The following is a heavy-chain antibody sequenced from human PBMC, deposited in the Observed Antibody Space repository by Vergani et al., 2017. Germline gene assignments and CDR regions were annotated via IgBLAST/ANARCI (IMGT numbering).Heavy chain of an antibody. CDR3: ARVNTETNGHLNYYYYMDV. Sequence: VQLQQWGGGLLKPSETLSLTCVVNGGSFTSYHWTWIRQSPGEGLEWVGDIDHTGRPDYNPSLKSRLTMSVDKSRNQFSLTLNSVTATDTAIYFFARVNTETNGHLNYYYYMDVWGQGTVVTVS. V-gene: IGHV4-34*01. CDR1: GGSFTSYH. J-gene: IGHJ6*03. D-gene: IGHD4-11*01. CDR2: IDHTGRP.